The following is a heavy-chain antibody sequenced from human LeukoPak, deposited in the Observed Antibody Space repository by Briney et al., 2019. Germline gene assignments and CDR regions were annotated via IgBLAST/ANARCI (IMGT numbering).Heavy chain of an antibody. CDR1: EFTFSFYG. CDR3: ASYSRGATVTRGDY. V-gene: IGHV3-30*02. J-gene: IGHJ4*02. Sequence: GGSLRLSCAASEFTFSFYGMYWVRQAPGKGLEWLAFIHYDGSNKYYADSVKGRFTISRDNSNNTLYLQMKSLRAEDTAVYYCASYSRGATVTRGDYWGQGTLVTVSS. D-gene: IGHD4-17*01. CDR2: IHYDGSNK.